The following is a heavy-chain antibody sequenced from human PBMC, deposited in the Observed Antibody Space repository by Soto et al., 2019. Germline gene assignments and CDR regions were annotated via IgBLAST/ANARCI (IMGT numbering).Heavy chain of an antibody. Sequence: SETLSLTCTVSGGSISSYYWSWIRKPPGKGLEWIGYIYYSGSTNYNPSLKSRVTISVDTSKNQFSLKLGSVTAADTAGYYCARLTGTTKVGWFDPWGQGTLVTVSS. J-gene: IGHJ5*02. CDR2: IYYSGST. CDR1: GGSISSYY. D-gene: IGHD1-1*01. CDR3: ARLTGTTKVGWFDP. V-gene: IGHV4-59*08.